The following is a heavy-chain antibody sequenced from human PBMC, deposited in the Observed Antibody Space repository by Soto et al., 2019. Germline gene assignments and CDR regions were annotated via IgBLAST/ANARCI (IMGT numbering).Heavy chain of an antibody. D-gene: IGHD1-26*01. CDR2: ISYDGSNK. J-gene: IGHJ5*02. Sequence: QVQLVESGGGVVQPGGSLRLSCAASGFTFSSYGMHWVRQAPGKGLEWVAVISYDGSNKYYADSVKGRFTISRDNSKNPLYVQMNSQRAEDTAVYYCAKSYKWELQGPWGQGTLVTVSS. CDR1: GFTFSSYG. V-gene: IGHV3-30*18. CDR3: AKSYKWELQGP.